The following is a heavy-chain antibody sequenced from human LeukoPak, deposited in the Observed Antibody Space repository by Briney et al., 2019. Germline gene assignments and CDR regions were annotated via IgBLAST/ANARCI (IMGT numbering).Heavy chain of an antibody. D-gene: IGHD6-19*01. Sequence: GASVKVSCKASGYTFTGYYMHWVRQAPGQGPEWMGWINPNSGDTNYAPQFQGRVTMTRDTSISTAYMELSRLTSDDTAVYYCARDSRVSTGWPYYCDYWGQGTLVTVSS. V-gene: IGHV1-2*02. CDR3: ARDSRVSTGWPYYCDY. J-gene: IGHJ4*02. CDR1: GYTFTGYY. CDR2: INPNSGDT.